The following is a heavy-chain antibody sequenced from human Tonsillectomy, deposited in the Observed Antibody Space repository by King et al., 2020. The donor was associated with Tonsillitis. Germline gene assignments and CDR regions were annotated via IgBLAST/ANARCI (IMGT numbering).Heavy chain of an antibody. CDR3: ARGEGTTGGFDY. CDR2: IYYSGTT. J-gene: IGHJ4*02. D-gene: IGHD1-7*01. Sequence: QLQESGPGLVKPSQTLSLICSVSGGSIRTGDFYWSWIRQPPGKGLGWIGYIYYSGTTYDNPSLQGRVSMSVYASKNQFSLKLRSVTAADTAVYYCARGEGTTGGFDYWGQGTLVTVSS. CDR1: GGSIRTGDFY. V-gene: IGHV4-30-4*01.